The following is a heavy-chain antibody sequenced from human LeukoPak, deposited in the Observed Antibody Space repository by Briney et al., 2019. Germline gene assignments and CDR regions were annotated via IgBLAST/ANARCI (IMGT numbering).Heavy chain of an antibody. CDR3: ASQEGGMAVAGYFDY. J-gene: IGHJ4*02. V-gene: IGHV3-20*04. CDR2: INWNGGST. D-gene: IGHD6-19*01. CDR1: GFTFGDYG. Sequence: GGSLRLSCAASGFTFGDYGMSWVRQAPGKGLEWVSGINWNGGSTGYADSVKGRFTISRDNAKNSLYLQMNSLRAEDTALYYCASQEGGMAVAGYFDYWGQGTLVTVSS.